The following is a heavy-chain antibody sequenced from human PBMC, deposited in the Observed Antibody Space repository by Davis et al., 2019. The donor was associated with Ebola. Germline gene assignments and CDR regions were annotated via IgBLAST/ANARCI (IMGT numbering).Heavy chain of an antibody. Sequence: GGSLRLSCAASGFTFTTYAMHWVRQAPGKGLEWVAFISYDGSNKDCADSVKGRFTISRDNSKNTVDLQMNSLRAEDTAVYYCATTPQYSSGQNKPFDYWGQGTLVTVSS. CDR2: ISYDGSNK. J-gene: IGHJ4*02. CDR1: GFTFTTYA. V-gene: IGHV3-30-3*01. CDR3: ATTPQYSSGQNKPFDY. D-gene: IGHD6-19*01.